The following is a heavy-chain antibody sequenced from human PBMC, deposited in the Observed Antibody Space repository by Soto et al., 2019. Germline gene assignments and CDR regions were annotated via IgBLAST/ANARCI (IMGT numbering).Heavy chain of an antibody. Sequence: GASVKVSCKASGYTFTSYGISWVRQAPGQGLEWMGWISAYNGNTNYAQKLQGRVTMTTDTSTSTAYMELRSLRSDDTAVYYCARDTCAVGVCYSRNWFDPWGQGTLVTVSS. D-gene: IGHD2-8*01. CDR2: ISAYNGNT. CDR1: GYTFTSYG. J-gene: IGHJ5*02. V-gene: IGHV1-18*01. CDR3: ARDTCAVGVCYSRNWFDP.